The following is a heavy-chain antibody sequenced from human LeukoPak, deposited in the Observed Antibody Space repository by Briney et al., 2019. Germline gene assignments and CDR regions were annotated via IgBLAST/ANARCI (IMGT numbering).Heavy chain of an antibody. Sequence: ASVKVSCKASGGTFSSYAISWVRQAPGQGLEWMGGIIPIFGTANYAQKFQGRVTITADESTSTAYMELRSLRSDDTAVYYCARGGAYSGYDAKRYWGQGTLVTVSS. CDR3: ARGGAYSGYDAKRY. J-gene: IGHJ4*02. CDR1: GGTFSSYA. CDR2: IIPIFGTA. D-gene: IGHD5-12*01. V-gene: IGHV1-69*13.